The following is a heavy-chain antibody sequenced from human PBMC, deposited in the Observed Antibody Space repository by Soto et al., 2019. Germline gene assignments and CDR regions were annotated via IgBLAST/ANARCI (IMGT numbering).Heavy chain of an antibody. V-gene: IGHV4-34*01. Sequence: PSETLSLTCAVYGGSFSGYYWSWIRQPPGKGLEWIGEINHSGSTNYNPSLKSRVTISVDTSKNQFSLKLSSVTAADTAVYYCARALRGYSGYDWALGYWGQGTLVTVSS. CDR1: GGSFSGYY. D-gene: IGHD5-12*01. J-gene: IGHJ4*02. CDR2: INHSGST. CDR3: ARALRGYSGYDWALGY.